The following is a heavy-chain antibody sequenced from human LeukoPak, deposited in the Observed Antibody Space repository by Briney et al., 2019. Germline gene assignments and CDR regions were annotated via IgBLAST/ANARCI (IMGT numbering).Heavy chain of an antibody. CDR1: GGSISSGGYS. J-gene: IGHJ5*02. CDR2: MYHSGST. D-gene: IGHD4-17*01. CDR3: ARAYGDYGGGWFDP. Sequence: SQTLSLTCAVSGGSISSGGYSRSWIRQPPGRGLEWIVYMYHSGSTYDNPSVKSRVTISVNRSKNQFSLKLSSVTAADTAVYYCARAYGDYGGGWFDPWGQGTLVTVSS. V-gene: IGHV4-30-2*01.